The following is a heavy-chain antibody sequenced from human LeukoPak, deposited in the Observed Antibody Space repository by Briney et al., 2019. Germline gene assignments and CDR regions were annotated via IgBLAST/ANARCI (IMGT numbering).Heavy chain of an antibody. V-gene: IGHV6-1*01. CDR1: GDSVSSNSAA. J-gene: IGHJ4*02. D-gene: IGHD5-12*01. Sequence: SQTLSLTCAISGDSVSSNSAAWNWIRQSPSRGLEWLGRTYYRSKWYNDYAVSVKSRITINPDTSKNQFSLQLNSVTPEDTAVYYCARDLEYSGRSGPSPYDYWGQGTLVTVSS. CDR2: TYYRSKWYN. CDR3: ARDLEYSGRSGPSPYDY.